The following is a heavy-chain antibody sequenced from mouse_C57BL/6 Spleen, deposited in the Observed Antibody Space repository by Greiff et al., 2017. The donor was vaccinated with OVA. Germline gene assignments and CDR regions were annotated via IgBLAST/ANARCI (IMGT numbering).Heavy chain of an antibody. CDR3: ASSPFTRGSGAY. J-gene: IGHJ3*01. CDR2: IDPEDGET. D-gene: IGHD1-1*01. Sequence: VQLQQSGAELVKPGASVKLSCTASGFNIKDYYMHWVKQRTEQGLEWIGRIDPEDGETKYAQNFQGKATITADTSSNTAYLQLSSLTSEDTAVYYCASSPFTRGSGAYWGQGTLVTVSA. V-gene: IGHV14-2*01. CDR1: GFNIKDYY.